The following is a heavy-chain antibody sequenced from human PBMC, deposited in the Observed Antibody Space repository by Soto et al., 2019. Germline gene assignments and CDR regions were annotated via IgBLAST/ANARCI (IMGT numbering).Heavy chain of an antibody. J-gene: IGHJ2*01. V-gene: IGHV3-23*01. CDR3: AKGRGGQQATWYFDL. CDR2: LNGVGGGT. Sequence: EVQLLESGGGLVQPGGPLRLSCAASGFTFSAYAMSWVRRAPGKGLKWVSTVLNGVGGGTNYDDSVGGGFTISRDNSKNTLYLQMNSLRAEDSAVYYCAKGRGGQQATWYFDLWGRGTLVTVSS. CDR1: GFTFSAYA.